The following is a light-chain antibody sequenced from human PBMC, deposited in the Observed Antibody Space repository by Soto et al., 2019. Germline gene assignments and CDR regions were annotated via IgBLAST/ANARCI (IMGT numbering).Light chain of an antibody. CDR2: GAS. V-gene: IGKV3-20*01. J-gene: IGKJ5*01. CDR3: QQCGTSPS. CDR1: QSLITRY. Sequence: EIVLTQSPGTLSLFPGARATLSCRASQSLITRYLAWYQQKPGQAPRLLIYGASSRATGIPDRFSGSGSGTDFTLTISRLEPEDFAVYYCQQCGTSPSFGQGTRLEIK.